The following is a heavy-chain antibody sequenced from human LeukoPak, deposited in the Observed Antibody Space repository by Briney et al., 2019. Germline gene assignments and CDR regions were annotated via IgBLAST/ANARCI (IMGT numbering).Heavy chain of an antibody. Sequence: PSETLPLTCTVSGGSIRSNSDYWGWFRQSPGKGLEWIGSRHHAGNTYYNPSLKSRVTIFADTSKNQISLHLTSVTAADTAVYFCARHHVVISWCMINWFDPWGQGTLVTVSS. CDR2: RHHAGNT. CDR1: GGSIRSNSDY. CDR3: ARHHVVISWCMINWFDP. D-gene: IGHD6-13*01. J-gene: IGHJ5*02. V-gene: IGHV4-39*01.